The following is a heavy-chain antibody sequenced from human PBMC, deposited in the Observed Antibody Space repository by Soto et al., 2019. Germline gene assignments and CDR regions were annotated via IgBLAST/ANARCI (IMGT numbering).Heavy chain of an antibody. J-gene: IGHJ4*02. D-gene: IGHD6-13*01. CDR3: ARSLAAAGPRGDY. V-gene: IGHV1-8*01. CDR1: GYTFTSYD. CDR2: MNPNSGNT. Sequence: ASVKVSCKASGYTFTSYDINWVRQATGQGLEWMGWMNPNSGNTGYAQKLQGRVTMTRNTSISTAYMELSSLRSEDTAVYYCARSLAAAGPRGDYWGQGTLVTVSS.